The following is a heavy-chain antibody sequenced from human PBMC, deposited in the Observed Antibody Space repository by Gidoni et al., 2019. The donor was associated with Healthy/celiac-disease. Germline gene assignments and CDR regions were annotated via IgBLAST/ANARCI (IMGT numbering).Heavy chain of an antibody. V-gene: IGHV3-23*01. CDR3: ANHAYCGGGCPPHGGMDV. D-gene: IGHD2-21*02. J-gene: IGHJ6*02. Sequence: EVQLLESGGGLVQPGGSLRLSCAASGFTFSSYAMSWVRQAPGKGLEWVAAVSGSGGSTNYADSVNGRFTISRDNSKSTLYLQTICLKAKDTGVYYSANHAYCGGGCPPHGGMDVWGQGTTVTVSS. CDR2: VSGSGGST. CDR1: GFTFSSYA.